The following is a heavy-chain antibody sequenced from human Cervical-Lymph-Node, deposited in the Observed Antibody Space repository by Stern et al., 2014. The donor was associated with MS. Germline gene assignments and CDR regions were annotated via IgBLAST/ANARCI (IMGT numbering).Heavy chain of an antibody. Sequence: QVQLQESGPGLVKPSETLSLTCTVSGGSMKSYHWGWIRQSPGKGLDWIGTIYYSGSTYYNPSLKSRVTISVDSSNTPFSPRTTSVTAADTAVYYCARQGYCSGGSCYYWYFDLWGRGTLVTVSS. CDR1: GGSMKSYH. V-gene: IGHV4-39*01. J-gene: IGHJ2*01. D-gene: IGHD2-15*01. CDR3: ARQGYCSGGSCYYWYFDL. CDR2: IYYSGST.